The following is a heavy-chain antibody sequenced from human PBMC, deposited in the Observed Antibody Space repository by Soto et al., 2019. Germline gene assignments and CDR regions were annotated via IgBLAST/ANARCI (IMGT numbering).Heavy chain of an antibody. CDR1: GFTFSSYS. CDR3: ARDKNSYYYGMDV. J-gene: IGHJ6*02. CDR2: ISSSSSYI. V-gene: IGHV3-21*01. Sequence: LRLSCAASGFTFSSYSMNWVRQAPGKGLEWVSSISSSSSYIYYADSVKGRFTISRDNAKNSLYLQMNSLRAEDTAVYYCARDKNSYYYGMDVWGQGTTVTVSS.